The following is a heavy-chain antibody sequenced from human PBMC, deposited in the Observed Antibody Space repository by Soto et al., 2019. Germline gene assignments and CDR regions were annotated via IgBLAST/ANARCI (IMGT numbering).Heavy chain of an antibody. Sequence: TSETLSLTCAVSGGSISSSNWWSWVRQPPGKGLEWIGEIYHSGSTTYNPSLRGRVTISVDKSKNQFYLKVSSVTAADSAVYHCARGYNEFDYWGQGTRVTVSS. V-gene: IGHV4-4*02. J-gene: IGHJ4*02. CDR3: ARGYNEFDY. CDR2: IYHSGST. CDR1: GGSISSSNW. D-gene: IGHD1-1*01.